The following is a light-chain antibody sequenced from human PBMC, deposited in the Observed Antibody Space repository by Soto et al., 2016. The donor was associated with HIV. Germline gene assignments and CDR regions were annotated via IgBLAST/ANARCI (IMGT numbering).Light chain of an antibody. CDR3: DSRDSSGNHLI. CDR2: GKN. J-gene: IGLJ2*01. CDR1: SLRSYY. V-gene: IGLV3-19*01. Sequence: SSELTQDPAVSVALGQTVRITCQGDSLRSYYASWYQQKPGQAPILVMYGKNNRPSGIPDRFSGSSSGNTGSLTITGAQAEDEADYYCDSRDSSGNHLIFGGGTKLTVL.